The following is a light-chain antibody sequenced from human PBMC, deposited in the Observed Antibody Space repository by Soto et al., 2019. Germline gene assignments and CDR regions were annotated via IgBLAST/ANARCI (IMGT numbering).Light chain of an antibody. Sequence: QSVLTQPASVSGSPGQSISIPCTGSSSDVGDYHYVSWYQQQPGTAPKLMIYDVSNRPSGVSHRFSGSKSGNTASLTISGLQAEDEAYYYCSSFTSSITVIFGGGTKLTVL. CDR2: DVS. CDR1: SSDVGDYHY. J-gene: IGLJ2*01. V-gene: IGLV2-14*03. CDR3: SSFTSSITVI.